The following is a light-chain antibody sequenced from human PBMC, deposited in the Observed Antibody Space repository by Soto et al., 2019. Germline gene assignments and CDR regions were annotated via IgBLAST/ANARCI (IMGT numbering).Light chain of an antibody. CDR1: QSLSGK. CDR3: QQYSMWLWT. V-gene: IGKV3-15*01. CDR2: DTS. Sequence: EILMTQSPATLSLSPGERATLSCRASQSLSGKLAWFQQRPGQAPRLLIYDTSTRATGIPARFSGSGSGTEFTLTISSLQSEDFAVYYCQQYSMWLWTFGQGTKVDIK. J-gene: IGKJ1*01.